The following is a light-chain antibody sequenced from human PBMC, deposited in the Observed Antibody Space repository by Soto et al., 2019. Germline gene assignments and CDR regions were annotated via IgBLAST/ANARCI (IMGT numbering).Light chain of an antibody. CDR2: WAS. Sequence: DIVLTQSPDSLAVSLGERATINCKSSQSVLSSSNNKNYLAWYXQKPGQPPKVLIYWASTRESGVPDRFSGSGSGTDVTLTISSLQADDVAGYYCQHYYSSPLTFGGGTKWIS. V-gene: IGKV4-1*01. J-gene: IGKJ4*01. CDR1: QSVLSSSNNKNY. CDR3: QHYYSSPLT.